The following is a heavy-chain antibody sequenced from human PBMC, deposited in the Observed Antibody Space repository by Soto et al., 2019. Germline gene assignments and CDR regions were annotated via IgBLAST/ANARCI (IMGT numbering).Heavy chain of an antibody. D-gene: IGHD3-10*01. CDR2: INPILSMS. V-gene: IGHV1-69*02. CDR1: GDTFSFYS. J-gene: IGHJ4*02. Sequence: QVQLVQSGAEVKKPGSSVRVSCKASGDTFSFYSINWVRQAPGLGLEWMGRINPILSMSNYAQRFQGRVTVTADKSTSTAYMELSSLRSEDTAMYYCASSYGSGYRAFDYWGQGALVIVSS. CDR3: ASSYGSGYRAFDY.